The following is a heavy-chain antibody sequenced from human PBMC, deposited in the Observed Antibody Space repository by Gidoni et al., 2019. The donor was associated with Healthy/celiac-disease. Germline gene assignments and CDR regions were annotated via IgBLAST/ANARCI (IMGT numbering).Heavy chain of an antibody. CDR2: IWYDGSNK. V-gene: IGHV3-33*01. Sequence: QVQLVESGGGVVQPGRSLRLSCAASGFTFSSYGMHWVRQAPGKGLGWVAVIWYDGSNKYYADSVNGRFTISRDNSKNTLYLQMNSLRAEDTAVYYCARDPSDIVVVVAATNYYYYGMDVWGQGTTVTVSS. CDR3: ARDPSDIVVVVAATNYYYYGMDV. J-gene: IGHJ6*02. D-gene: IGHD2-15*01. CDR1: GFTFSSYG.